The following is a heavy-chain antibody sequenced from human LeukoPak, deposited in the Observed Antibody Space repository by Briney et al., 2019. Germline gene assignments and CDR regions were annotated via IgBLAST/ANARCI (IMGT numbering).Heavy chain of an antibody. CDR2: INPNSGGT. V-gene: IGHV1-2*02. D-gene: IGHD6-13*01. CDR1: GYTFTGYY. Sequence: ASVKVSCKASGYTFTGYYMHWVRQAPGQGLEWMGWINPNSGGTNYAQKLQGRVTMTTDTSTSTAYMELRSLRSDDTAVYYCARELRSSSWYEDYWGQGTLVTVSS. CDR3: ARELRSSSWYEDY. J-gene: IGHJ4*02.